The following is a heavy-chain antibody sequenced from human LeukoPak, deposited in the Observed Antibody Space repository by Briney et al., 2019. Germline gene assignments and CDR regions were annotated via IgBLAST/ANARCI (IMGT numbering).Heavy chain of an antibody. D-gene: IGHD6-19*01. J-gene: IGHJ4*02. CDR3: ASFSSGWYYFDY. CDR2: IYTSRST. V-gene: IGHV4-4*07. CDR1: GGSISSDY. Sequence: SETLSLTCTVSGGSISSDYWNWIRQPAGKGLEWIGRIYTSRSTNYNPSLKSRVTMSVDTSKNQFSLRLSSVTAADTAVYYCASFSSGWYYFDYWGQGTLVTVSS.